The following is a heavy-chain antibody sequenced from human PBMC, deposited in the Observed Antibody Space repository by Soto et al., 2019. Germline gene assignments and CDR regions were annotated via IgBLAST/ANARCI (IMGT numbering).Heavy chain of an antibody. CDR3: ASPMYSGSQSDY. J-gene: IGHJ4*02. V-gene: IGHV4-39*01. D-gene: IGHD1-26*01. Sequence: QLQLQESGPGLVKPSETLSLTCSVSGGSISSSTYYWGWIRQPPGKGLEWIGSIFYSGSTYYNPSLKSRVTISVDTSKNQFSLKLTSVTAADTAVYYCASPMYSGSQSDYWGQGTLVTVSS. CDR1: GGSISSSTYY. CDR2: IFYSGST.